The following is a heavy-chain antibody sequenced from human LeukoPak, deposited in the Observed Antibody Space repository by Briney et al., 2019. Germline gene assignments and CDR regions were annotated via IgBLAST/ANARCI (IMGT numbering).Heavy chain of an antibody. J-gene: IGHJ4*02. CDR1: GFTFSSYE. D-gene: IGHD4-17*01. CDR2: ISSSGSTI. CDR3: ARAHSYGDYVDY. Sequence: GGSLRLSCAASGFTFSSYEMNWVRQAPGKGLEWVSYISSSGSTIYYADSVKGRFTISRDNAKNSLYLQMNSLRAEDTAVYYCARAHSYGDYVDYWGQGTLVTVSS. V-gene: IGHV3-48*03.